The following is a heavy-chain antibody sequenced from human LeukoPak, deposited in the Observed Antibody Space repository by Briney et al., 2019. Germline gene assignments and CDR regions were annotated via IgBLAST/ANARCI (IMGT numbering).Heavy chain of an antibody. CDR1: GFTFGAYY. D-gene: IGHD6-19*01. Sequence: GGSLRLSCAASGFTFGAYYMTWVSQAPGKGLEWVANIKQDGSEKYYVDSVKGRFTISRDNANNSLYLQMNSLRAEDTAVYYCARMSGIAVAAIWISYFDYWGQGTLVTVSS. V-gene: IGHV3-7*03. CDR2: IKQDGSEK. CDR3: ARMSGIAVAAIWISYFDY. J-gene: IGHJ4*02.